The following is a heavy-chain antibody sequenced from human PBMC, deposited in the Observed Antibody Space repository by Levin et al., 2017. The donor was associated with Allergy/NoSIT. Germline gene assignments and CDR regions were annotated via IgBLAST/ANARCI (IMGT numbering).Heavy chain of an antibody. CDR3: ARAGYNDYRVPYYAMDL. CDR1: GFTFRIYG. Sequence: GGSLRLSCAASGFTFRIYGMHWVRQAPDKGLTWVAFIWNDGTNKYYADSVEGRFTISRDNSKNTVSLQMNSLGAEDAGVYYCARAGYNDYRVPYYAMDLWGEGATVTVTS. J-gene: IGHJ6*04. D-gene: IGHD1-1*01. CDR2: IWNDGTNK. V-gene: IGHV3-33*01.